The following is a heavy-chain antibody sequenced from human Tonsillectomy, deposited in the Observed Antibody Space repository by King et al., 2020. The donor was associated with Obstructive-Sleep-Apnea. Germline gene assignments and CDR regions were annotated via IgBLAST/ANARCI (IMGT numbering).Heavy chain of an antibody. CDR1: GFSFSTSAVG. J-gene: IGHJ4*02. CDR2: IYWYDDK. D-gene: IGHD2-15*01. CDR3: VHSDRILFDY. Sequence: TLKESGPTLVKPTETLTLTCTFSGFSFSTSAVGVGWIRQPPGKALEWLALIYWYDDKRYNPSLKTKLTITKDTSKNQVVLTMTNMDPVDTATYYCVHSDRILFDYWGQGTLLTVSS. V-gene: IGHV2-5*01.